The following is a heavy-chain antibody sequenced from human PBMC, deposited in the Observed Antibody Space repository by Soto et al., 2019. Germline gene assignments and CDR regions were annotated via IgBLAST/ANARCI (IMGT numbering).Heavy chain of an antibody. J-gene: IGHJ4*02. V-gene: IGHV3-23*01. D-gene: IGHD6-19*01. CDR2: ISGRGGST. CDR1: GFTFSSYA. CDR3: AKPVAVAGSGDFDY. Sequence: GGSLRLSCAASGFTFSSYAMSWVRQAPGKGLEWVSTISGRGGSTYYADSVKGRFTISRDNSKNTLYLQMHSLRAEDTAVYYCAKPVAVAGSGDFDYWGQGSLVTVSS.